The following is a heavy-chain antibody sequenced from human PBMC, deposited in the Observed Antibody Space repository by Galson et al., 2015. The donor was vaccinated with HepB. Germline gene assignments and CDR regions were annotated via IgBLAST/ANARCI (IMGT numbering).Heavy chain of an antibody. CDR2: ISGSGGST. CDR1: GFTFSSYA. V-gene: IGHV3-23*01. Sequence: SLRLSCAASGFTFSSYAMSWVRQAPGKGLEWVSAISGSGGSTYYADSVKGRFTISRDNSKNTLYLQMNSLRAEDTAVYYCAKDYGSGGDTEYYFDYWGQGTLVTVSS. D-gene: IGHD3-10*01. J-gene: IGHJ4*02. CDR3: AKDYGSGGDTEYYFDY.